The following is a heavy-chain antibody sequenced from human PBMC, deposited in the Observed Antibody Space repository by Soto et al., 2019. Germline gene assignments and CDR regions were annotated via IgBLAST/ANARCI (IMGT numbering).Heavy chain of an antibody. J-gene: IGHJ4*02. CDR2: VSGSGGST. CDR3: AKDLRYYYDSSGYYPYYFDC. D-gene: IGHD3-22*01. Sequence: PGGSLRLSCVASGFTFSSYAMSWVRQAPGKGLEWVSAVSGSGGSTYYADSVKGRFTISRDNSKNTLYLQMDSLRAEDTAVYYCAKDLRYYYDSSGYYPYYFDCWGQGTLVTVSS. CDR1: GFTFSSYA. V-gene: IGHV3-23*01.